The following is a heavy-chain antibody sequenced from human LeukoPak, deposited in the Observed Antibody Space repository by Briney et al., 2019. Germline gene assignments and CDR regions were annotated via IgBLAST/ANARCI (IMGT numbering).Heavy chain of an antibody. Sequence: PSETLSLTCTVSGGSISSYYWSWIRQPPGKGLEWIGYIYYSGSTNYNPSLKSRVTISVDTSKNQFSLKLSSVTAADTAVYYCARGGDCSGGSCYYIGWFDPWGQGTLVTVSS. CDR3: ARGGDCSGGSCYYIGWFDP. J-gene: IGHJ5*02. V-gene: IGHV4-59*01. CDR2: IYYSGST. D-gene: IGHD2-15*01. CDR1: GGSISSYY.